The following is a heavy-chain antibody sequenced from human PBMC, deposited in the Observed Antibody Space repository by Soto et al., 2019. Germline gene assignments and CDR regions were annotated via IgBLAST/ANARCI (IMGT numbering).Heavy chain of an antibody. Sequence: GGSLRLSCAASGFTFSSYAMSWVRQAPGKGLEWVSAISGSGGSTYYADSVKGRFTISRDNSKNTLYLQMNSLRAEDTAVYYCAKDPGRYFDWLLSSFDYWGQGTLVTVSS. CDR2: ISGSGGST. CDR3: AKDPGRYFDWLLSSFDY. CDR1: GFTFSSYA. D-gene: IGHD3-9*01. J-gene: IGHJ4*02. V-gene: IGHV3-23*01.